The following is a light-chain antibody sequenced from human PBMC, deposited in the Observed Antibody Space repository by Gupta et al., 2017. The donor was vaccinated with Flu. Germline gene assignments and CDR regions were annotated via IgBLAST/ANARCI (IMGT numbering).Light chain of an antibody. J-gene: IGKJ1*01. V-gene: IGKV3-20*01. CDR1: QSVSSTY. Sequence: EIVLTQSPGTLSLSPGERATLSCSASQSVSSTYFAWYQQKPGQAPRLLIYGASSRATGIPDRFSGSGSGTDFTLTISRLEPEDFAVYYCQQYGGSLRTFGQGTKLEIK. CDR2: GAS. CDR3: QQYGGSLRT.